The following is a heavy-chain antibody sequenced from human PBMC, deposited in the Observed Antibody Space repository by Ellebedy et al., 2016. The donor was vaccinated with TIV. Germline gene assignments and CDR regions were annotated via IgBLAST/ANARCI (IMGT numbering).Heavy chain of an antibody. J-gene: IGHJ5*02. CDR3: ARVGHCSSTSCPYKANWFDP. V-gene: IGHV4-4*07. CDR1: GGSISSYY. CDR2: IYTSGST. D-gene: IGHD2-2*01. Sequence: SETLSLTXTVSGGSISSYYWSWIRQPAGKGLEWIGRIYTSGSTNYNPSLKSRVTMSVDTSKNQFSLKLSSVTAADTAVYYCARVGHCSSTSCPYKANWFDPWGQGTLVTVSS.